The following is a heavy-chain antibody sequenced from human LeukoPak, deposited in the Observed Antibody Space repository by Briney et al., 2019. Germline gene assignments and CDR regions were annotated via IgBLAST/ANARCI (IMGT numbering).Heavy chain of an antibody. CDR1: GGSISSSSYY. Sequence: PSETLSLTCTVSGGSISSSSYYWGWIRQPPGKGLEWIGSIYYSGSTYYNPSLESRVTISVDTSKNQFSLKLSSVTAADTAVYYCARPYSSSSTDYFDYWGQGTLVTVCS. D-gene: IGHD6-6*01. V-gene: IGHV4-39*01. CDR2: IYYSGST. J-gene: IGHJ4*02. CDR3: ARPYSSSSTDYFDY.